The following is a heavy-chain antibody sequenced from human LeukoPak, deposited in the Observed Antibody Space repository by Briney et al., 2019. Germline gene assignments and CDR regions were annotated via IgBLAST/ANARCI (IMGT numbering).Heavy chain of an antibody. CDR2: ISAYNGNT. V-gene: IGHV1-18*01. Sequence: ASVKVSCKASGYTFTSYGISWVRQAPGQGLEWMGWISAYNGNTNYAQKLQGRVTMTRDTSTSTVYMELSSLRSEDTAVYYCARDPRIAEAVKVFDYWGQGALVTVSS. CDR1: GYTFTSYG. J-gene: IGHJ4*02. D-gene: IGHD6-19*01. CDR3: ARDPRIAEAVKVFDY.